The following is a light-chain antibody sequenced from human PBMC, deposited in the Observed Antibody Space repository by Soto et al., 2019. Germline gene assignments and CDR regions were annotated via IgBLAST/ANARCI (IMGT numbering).Light chain of an antibody. CDR3: QQRGNWL. CDR2: DAS. V-gene: IGKV3-11*01. Sequence: EIVLTQSPATLSLSPGERATLSCRASQSVGSYLAWYQQKPGQAPRLLIYDASHRATGIPARFSGSGSGTDFTLTINRIEPEDFAVYYCQQRGNWLFGQGTKLEIK. CDR1: QSVGSY. J-gene: IGKJ2*01.